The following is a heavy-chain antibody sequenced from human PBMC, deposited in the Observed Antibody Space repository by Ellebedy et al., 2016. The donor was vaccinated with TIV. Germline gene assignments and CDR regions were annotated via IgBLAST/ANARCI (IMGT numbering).Heavy chain of an antibody. Sequence: SVKVSXKASGGIFSNYGISWVRQAPGQGLEWMGGIIPIFVTADYAQKFQGRITITADKSSSTMYMELSRLRSEDTAVYYCAREGKANHLGATAYWGQGTLVTVSS. CDR3: AREGKANHLGATAY. CDR2: IIPIFVTA. CDR1: GGIFSNYG. J-gene: IGHJ4*02. V-gene: IGHV1-69*06. D-gene: IGHD1-26*01.